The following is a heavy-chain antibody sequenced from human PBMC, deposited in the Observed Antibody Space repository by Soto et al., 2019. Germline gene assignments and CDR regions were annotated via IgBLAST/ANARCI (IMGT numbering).Heavy chain of an antibody. CDR3: ARRSCGGDCNLDY. Sequence: GASVKVSCKASGYTFTSYDINWVRQATGQGLEWMGWMNPNSGHTGYAQKFQGRLTMTRNTSISTAYMELSSLRSEDTAVYYCARRSCGGDCNLDYWGQGTLVTVSS. CDR2: MNPNSGHT. D-gene: IGHD2-21*02. V-gene: IGHV1-8*01. CDR1: GYTFTSYD. J-gene: IGHJ4*02.